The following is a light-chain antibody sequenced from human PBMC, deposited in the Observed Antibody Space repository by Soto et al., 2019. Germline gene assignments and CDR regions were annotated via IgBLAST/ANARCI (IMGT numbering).Light chain of an antibody. J-gene: IGKJ5*01. CDR1: QSVSSSY. Sequence: EIILTQSPDTLSLSPGERATLSCRASQSVSSSYLAWYQQRPGQAPRLLIYGASSRATGIPDRFSGSGSGTDFTLTIGRLEPEDFAVYYCHQYGISPPRTFGQGTRLEIK. CDR2: GAS. CDR3: HQYGISPPRT. V-gene: IGKV3-20*01.